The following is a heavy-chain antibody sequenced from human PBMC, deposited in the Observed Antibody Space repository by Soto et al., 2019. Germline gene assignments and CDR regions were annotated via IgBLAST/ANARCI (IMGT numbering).Heavy chain of an antibody. V-gene: IGHV5-51*01. Sequence: SGESLKISCKGSGYTFTNYWICWVRQMPGKGLEWMGIIYPGDSDTKYNPSFQGQVTISADKSITTTYLQWSSLKASDTAIYYCAASIFYYGMDVWGQGTTVTVSS. CDR1: GYTFTNYW. CDR3: AASIFYYGMDV. J-gene: IGHJ6*02. CDR2: IYPGDSDT.